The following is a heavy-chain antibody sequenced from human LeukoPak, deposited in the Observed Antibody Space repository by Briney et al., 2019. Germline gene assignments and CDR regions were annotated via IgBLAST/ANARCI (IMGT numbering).Heavy chain of an antibody. J-gene: IGHJ4*02. CDR3: ARDRRGPFDY. Sequence: GGSLRLFYAASGYTFSNYMMHWVRQAPGKGLVWVSRIKSDGITITYADSVKGRFTISRDNAKNTLYLQMNSLRAEDTAVYFCARDRRGPFDYWGQGTLVTVSS. CDR1: GYTFSNYM. V-gene: IGHV3-74*01. D-gene: IGHD3-10*01. CDR2: IKSDGITI.